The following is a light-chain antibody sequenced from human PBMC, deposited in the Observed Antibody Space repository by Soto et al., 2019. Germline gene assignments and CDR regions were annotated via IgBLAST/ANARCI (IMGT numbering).Light chain of an antibody. J-gene: IGKJ2*01. Sequence: EVVLTQSPATLSVSPGDRATLSCRASQSVSRNLAWYQQKPGQAPRLLIYGASTRATGVPARFSGSGSATEFTLSISSLQSEDVAVYYCHQYGDLPPETFGQGTKLEI. V-gene: IGKV3-15*01. CDR1: QSVSRN. CDR3: HQYGDLPPET. CDR2: GAS.